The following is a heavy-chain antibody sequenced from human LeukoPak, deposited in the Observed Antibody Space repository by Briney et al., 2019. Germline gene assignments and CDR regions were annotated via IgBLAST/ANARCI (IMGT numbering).Heavy chain of an antibody. CDR1: GGTFINYA. D-gene: IGHD6-13*01. V-gene: IGHV1-69*13. CDR2: ILPIFDTG. J-gene: IGHJ4*02. Sequence: SVKVSCKASGGTFINYAISWVRQAPGQGLEWMGGILPIFDTGNYAQKFQGRVTVTADASTSTAYMELSSLRSEDTAVYYCAKDPSSSWFGDYFDYWGQGTLVTVSS. CDR3: AKDPSSSWFGDYFDY.